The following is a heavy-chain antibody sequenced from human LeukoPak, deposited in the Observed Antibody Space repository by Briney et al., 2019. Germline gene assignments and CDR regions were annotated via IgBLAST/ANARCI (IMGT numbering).Heavy chain of an antibody. CDR1: GYTFTDYY. CDR2: INPNSGGT. J-gene: IGHJ3*02. Sequence: ASVKVSCKASGYTFTDYYMHWVRQAPGQGLEWMGWINPNSGGTNYAQKFQGRVTMTRDTSISTAYMELSRLRSDDTAVYYCASGVEMATMDAFDIWGQGTMVTVSS. CDR3: ASGVEMATMDAFDI. D-gene: IGHD5-24*01. V-gene: IGHV1-2*02.